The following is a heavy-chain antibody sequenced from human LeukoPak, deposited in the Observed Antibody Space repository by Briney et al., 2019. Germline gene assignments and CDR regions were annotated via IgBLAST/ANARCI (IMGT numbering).Heavy chain of an antibody. V-gene: IGHV3-7*01. J-gene: IGHJ4*02. CDR3: VRDPSHGAIDH. Sequence: QPGGSLRLSCAASGFTFSSYWMSWVRQAPGKGLEWVAIIRGDGGEKYYADSVKGRFTIPRDNAKNSLYLQMNSLRDDDTALYFCVRDPSHGAIDHWGQGTLVAVSS. CDR1: GFTFSSYW. D-gene: IGHD1-26*01. CDR2: IRGDGGEK.